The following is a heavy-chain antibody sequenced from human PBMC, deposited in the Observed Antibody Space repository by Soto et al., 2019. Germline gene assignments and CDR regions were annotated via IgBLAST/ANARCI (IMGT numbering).Heavy chain of an antibody. CDR1: GDTFTDYY. V-gene: IGHV1-46*01. D-gene: IGHD2-21*02. CDR2: VNPSGGHT. CDR3: ARGGRVVVVTAALDY. Sequence: QVQLVQSGAEVKKPGASVKVSCKASGDTFTDYYIHWVRQAPGQGLEWMGTVNPSGGHTTYAQHFLGRMTMTRHTSTSTLYMELTSLTSEDTAVYYCARGGRVVVVTAALDYWGQGTLVTVSS. J-gene: IGHJ4*02.